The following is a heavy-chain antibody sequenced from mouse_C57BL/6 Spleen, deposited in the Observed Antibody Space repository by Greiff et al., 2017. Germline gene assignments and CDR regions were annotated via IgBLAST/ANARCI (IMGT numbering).Heavy chain of an antibody. J-gene: IGHJ3*01. CDR3: ARLGELRRPWFAY. Sequence: QVQLQQPGAELVKPGASVKLSCKASGYTFTSYWMQWVKQRPGQGLEWIGEIDPSDSYTNYNQKFKGKATLTVDTSSSTAYMQLSSLTSEDSAVYYCARLGELRRPWFAYWGQGTLVTVSA. CDR1: GYTFTSYW. D-gene: IGHD2-4*01. V-gene: IGHV1-50*01. CDR2: IDPSDSYT.